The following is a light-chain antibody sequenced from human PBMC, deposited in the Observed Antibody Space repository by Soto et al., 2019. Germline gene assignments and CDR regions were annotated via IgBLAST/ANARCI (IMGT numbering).Light chain of an antibody. CDR1: QSVSSD. J-gene: IGKJ4*01. CDR3: QQRSNWPPLT. Sequence: IVLTQSPATLSLSPGEIATFYCRDSQSVSSDLVWYQQKPGQAPRLLIYDASNRATGIPARFSGSGSGTDFTLTISSLEPEDFAVYYCQQRSNWPPLTLGGGTKVDIK. V-gene: IGKV3-11*01. CDR2: DAS.